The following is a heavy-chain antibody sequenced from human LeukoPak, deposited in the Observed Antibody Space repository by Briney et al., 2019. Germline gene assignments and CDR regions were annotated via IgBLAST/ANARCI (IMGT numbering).Heavy chain of an antibody. D-gene: IGHD4-23*01. Sequence: GALKLPFAASGFNFCSYALDWVRPAPGKGPGWVPAFSGSGGSTYYADSVKGRFTISRDNAKNSLFLQLDSLGAEDTALYYCARDKTISDIGGSKFDRWGQGTLVTVSS. V-gene: IGHV3-23*01. CDR3: ARDKTISDIGGSKFDR. J-gene: IGHJ4*02. CDR2: FSGSGGST. CDR1: GFNFCSYA.